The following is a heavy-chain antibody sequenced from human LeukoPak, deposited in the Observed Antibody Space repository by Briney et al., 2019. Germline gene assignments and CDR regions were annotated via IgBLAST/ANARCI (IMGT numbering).Heavy chain of an antibody. CDR3: AREGYYGSGSPPSLYFDY. CDR1: GFTFRNYV. D-gene: IGHD3-10*01. CDR2: TSSDLNVK. J-gene: IGHJ4*02. Sequence: PGGSLRLSCAASGFTFRNYVIHWVRQAPGKGLEWVAVTSSDLNVKLYADSVKGRSTISRDNSRSTLYLQMNSLRPEDTAIYYCAREGYYGSGSPPSLYFDYWGQGTLVTVSS. V-gene: IGHV3-30-3*01.